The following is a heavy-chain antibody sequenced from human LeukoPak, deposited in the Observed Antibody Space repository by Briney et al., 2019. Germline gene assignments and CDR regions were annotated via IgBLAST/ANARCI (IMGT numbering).Heavy chain of an antibody. D-gene: IGHD5-18*01. Sequence: ASVKVSCKASGYTFTSYGISWVRQAPGQGLEWMGWISAYNGNTYYAQKLQGRVTMTTDTSTSTAYMELRSLRSDDTAVYYCARDRPIQLWSNNWFDPWGQGTLVTVSS. CDR3: ARDRPIQLWSNNWFDP. CDR2: ISAYNGNT. V-gene: IGHV1-18*01. CDR1: GYTFTSYG. J-gene: IGHJ5*02.